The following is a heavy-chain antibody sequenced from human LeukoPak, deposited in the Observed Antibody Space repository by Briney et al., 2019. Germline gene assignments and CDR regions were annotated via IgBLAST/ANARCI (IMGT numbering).Heavy chain of an antibody. J-gene: IGHJ4*02. CDR2: ISYDGTYK. CDR1: GFTFPSYG. Sequence: GGSLRLSCSASGFTFPSYGMHLVRQAPGKGLEGVPVISYDGTYKYYAGSVRGRFTISRDDSKNTLYLQTNSLRAEDTAVYYCAKDRDSSWYSGCFDYWGQGTLVTVSS. CDR3: AKDRDSSWYSGCFDY. V-gene: IGHV3-30*18. D-gene: IGHD6-13*01.